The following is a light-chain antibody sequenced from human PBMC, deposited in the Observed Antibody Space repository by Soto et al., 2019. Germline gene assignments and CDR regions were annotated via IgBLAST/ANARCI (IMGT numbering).Light chain of an antibody. V-gene: IGKV3-11*01. Sequence: EVVLTQSPDTLSLSPGERATLSCRTSHSVDIYLAWYQQKPGQAPRLLIYDSYNRVTGIPTRFSGSGSGTDLTLTISGLEPEDSAVYYCQQRKYWPPLTFGGGTKVEIK. CDR1: HSVDIY. CDR3: QQRKYWPPLT. CDR2: DSY. J-gene: IGKJ4*01.